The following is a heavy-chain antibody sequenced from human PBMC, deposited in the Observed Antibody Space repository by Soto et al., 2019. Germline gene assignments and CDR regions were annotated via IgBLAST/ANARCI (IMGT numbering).Heavy chain of an antibody. CDR3: ERDLGYCTNGVCYSFDF. Sequence: GGSLRLSCAASGFTFSSYGMHWVRQAPGKWLEWVAVIWYDGSNKYYADSVKGRFTISRDNSKNTLYLQMNSLRAEDTAVYYCERDLGYCTNGVCYSFDFWGQGTLVTVSS. CDR1: GFTFSSYG. V-gene: IGHV3-33*01. J-gene: IGHJ4*02. D-gene: IGHD2-8*01. CDR2: IWYDGSNK.